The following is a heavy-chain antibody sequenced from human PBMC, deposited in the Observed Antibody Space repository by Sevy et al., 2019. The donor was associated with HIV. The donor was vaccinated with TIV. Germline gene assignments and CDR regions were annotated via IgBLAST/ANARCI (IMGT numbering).Heavy chain of an antibody. D-gene: IGHD2-8*02. Sequence: SETLSLTCTVSGGSISSSLYYWGWIRQPPGKGLEWIGSIHYGGSTYYNPSLKSRVTISVDTSKNQFSLKLGSVTGADTAVYYCARLVRVVYAITYWFDPWGQGTLVTVSS. J-gene: IGHJ5*02. V-gene: IGHV4-39*01. CDR2: IHYGGST. CDR1: GGSISSSLYY. CDR3: ARLVRVVYAITYWFDP.